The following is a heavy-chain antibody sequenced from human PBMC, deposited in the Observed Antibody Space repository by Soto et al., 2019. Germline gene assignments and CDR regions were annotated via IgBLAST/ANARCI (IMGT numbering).Heavy chain of an antibody. CDR1: GGSISYGDYY. V-gene: IGHV4-30-4*08. CDR2: IYYSGST. D-gene: IGHD1-1*01. Sequence: PSETLSLTCSVSGGSISYGDYYWSWIRQPPGKGLEWIGYIYYSGSTYYNPSLKSRVTISADTPKNQFSLKLRSVTAADTAVYYCARVSLEPEDDYWGQGTLVTVSS. J-gene: IGHJ4*02. CDR3: ARVSLEPEDDY.